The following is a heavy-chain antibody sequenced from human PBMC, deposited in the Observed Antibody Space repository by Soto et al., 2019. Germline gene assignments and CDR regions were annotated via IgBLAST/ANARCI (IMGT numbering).Heavy chain of an antibody. V-gene: IGHV3-7*01. CDR3: ARDAWTYNWNLFQYFDY. J-gene: IGHJ4*02. CDR1: GFTFSSYW. CDR2: IKQDGSEK. Sequence: PGGSLRLSCAASGFTFSSYWMSWVRQAPGKGLEWVANIKQDGSEKYYVDSVKGRFTISRDNAKNSLYLQMNSLRAEDTAVYYCARDAWTYNWNLFQYFDYWGQGTLVTVSS. D-gene: IGHD1-7*01.